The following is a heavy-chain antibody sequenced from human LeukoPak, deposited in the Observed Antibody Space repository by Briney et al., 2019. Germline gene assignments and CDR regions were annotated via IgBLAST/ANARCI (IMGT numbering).Heavy chain of an antibody. CDR1: GDSVSSNSAA. J-gene: IGHJ6*04. Sequence: SQTLSLTCAISGDSVSSNSAAWNWIRQSPSRGLEWLGRTYYRSKWYSDYAVSVKSRITINPDTSKNQFSLQLNSVTPEDTAVYYCARGHSSSWGYYYYGMDVWGKGTAVTVSS. V-gene: IGHV6-1*01. CDR2: TYYRSKWYS. CDR3: ARGHSSSWGYYYYGMDV. D-gene: IGHD6-13*01.